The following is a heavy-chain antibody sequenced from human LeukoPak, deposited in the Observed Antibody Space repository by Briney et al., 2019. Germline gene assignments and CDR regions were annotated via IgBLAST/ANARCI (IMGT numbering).Heavy chain of an antibody. Sequence: GGSLRLSCAASGFTFSSYSMNWVRQAPGKGLEWGSSISSSSSYIYYADSVKGRFTISRDNAKNSLYLQMNSLRAEDTAVYYCARGLVRGFIESDAFDIWGQGTMVTVSS. J-gene: IGHJ3*02. CDR1: GFTFSSYS. CDR2: ISSSSSYI. CDR3: ARGLVRGFIESDAFDI. D-gene: IGHD3-10*01. V-gene: IGHV3-21*01.